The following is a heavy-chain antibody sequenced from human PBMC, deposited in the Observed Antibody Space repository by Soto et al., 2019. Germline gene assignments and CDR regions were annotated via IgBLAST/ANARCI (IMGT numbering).Heavy chain of an antibody. CDR2: INAGNGNT. CDR1: GYTFTSYA. D-gene: IGHD5-12*01. CDR3: ARIPRYSGYDYDY. J-gene: IGHJ4*02. Sequence: ASVNVSCKASGYTFTSYAMHWVRQAPGQRLEWMGWINAGNGNTKYSQKFQGRVTITRDTSASTAYMELSSLRSEDTAVYYCARIPRYSGYDYDYWGLGPLVTASS. V-gene: IGHV1-3*01.